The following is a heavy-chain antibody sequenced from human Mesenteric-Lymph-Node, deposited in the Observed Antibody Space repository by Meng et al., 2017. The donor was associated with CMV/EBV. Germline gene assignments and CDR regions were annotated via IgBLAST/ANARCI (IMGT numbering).Heavy chain of an antibody. CDR1: GFTFSNYA. J-gene: IGHJ3*02. CDR2: ISGSGGGT. V-gene: IGHV3-23*01. CDR3: AKDWETANAFDI. Sequence: GESLKISCAASGFTFSNYAMHWVRQAPGKGLEWVSAISGSGGGTYYADSVKGRFIISRDNSKNTLYLQMNSLRAEDTAVYYCAKDWETANAFDIWGQGTMVTVSS. D-gene: IGHD1-26*01.